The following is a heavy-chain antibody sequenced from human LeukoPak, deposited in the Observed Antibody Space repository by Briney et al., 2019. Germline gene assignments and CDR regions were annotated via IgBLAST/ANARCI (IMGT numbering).Heavy chain of an antibody. CDR1: GFTFDDYA. J-gene: IGHJ5*02. D-gene: IGHD5-24*01. CDR3: AKGLRRGGYNRFGWFDR. CDR2: ISENGGII. V-gene: IGHV3-43*02. Sequence: GGSLRLSCAASGFTFDDYAMHWVRQAPGKGLEWVSLISENGGIIYYADSLKGRFTISRDNSKNSLYLQMNSLRAEDTALYYCAKGLRRGGYNRFGWFDRWGQGTLVTVSS.